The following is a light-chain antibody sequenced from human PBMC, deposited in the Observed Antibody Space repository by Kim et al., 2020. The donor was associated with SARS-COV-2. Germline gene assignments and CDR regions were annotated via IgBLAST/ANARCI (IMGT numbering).Light chain of an antibody. CDR1: SNNVGNRG. V-gene: IGLV10-54*01. Sequence: QAGLTQPPSVSKDLRQTATLTCTGNSNNVGNRGAAWLQQHQGHPPKLLSYRNNNRPSGISERFSASRSGNTASLTIIGLQPEDEADYFCSTWDSSLSAGVFGRGTQLTVL. CDR3: STWDSSLSAGV. J-gene: IGLJ2*01. CDR2: RNN.